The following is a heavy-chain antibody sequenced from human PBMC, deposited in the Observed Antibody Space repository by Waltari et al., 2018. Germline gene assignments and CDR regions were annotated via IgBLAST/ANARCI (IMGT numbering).Heavy chain of an antibody. Sequence: QLQLQESGPGLVKPSETLSLTCTVSGGSISSSSYYWGWIRQPPGKGLEWIGSIYYSGGTYYNPSLKSRVTISVDTSKNQCSLKLSSVTAADTAVYYCARRRLSGRPWGYWGQGTLVTVSS. CDR2: IYYSGGT. CDR1: GGSISSSSYY. J-gene: IGHJ4*02. V-gene: IGHV4-39*01. CDR3: ARRRLSGRPWGY. D-gene: IGHD3-10*01.